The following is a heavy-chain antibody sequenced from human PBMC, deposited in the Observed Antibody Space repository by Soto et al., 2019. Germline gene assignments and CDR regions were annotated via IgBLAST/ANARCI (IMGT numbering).Heavy chain of an antibody. D-gene: IGHD6-25*01. V-gene: IGHV3-48*02. CDR2: ISTGRTAI. CDR1: GFTLTSYD. CDR3: ARVSARHFDF. Sequence: VGSLGLSCAASGFTLTSYDMTWVRQAPGKGLEWISHISTGRTAIYYADSVKGRFTISRDHAENSLFLHMHSLRDEDTAVYYCARVSARHFDFWGRGTLVTVS. J-gene: IGHJ4*02.